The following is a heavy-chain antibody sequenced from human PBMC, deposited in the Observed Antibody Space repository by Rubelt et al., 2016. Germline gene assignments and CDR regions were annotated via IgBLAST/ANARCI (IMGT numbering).Heavy chain of an antibody. V-gene: IGHV1-2*06. J-gene: IGHJ6*02. D-gene: IGHD1-14*01. CDR2: INPNSGGT. CDR3: AREGPPNHGMDV. Sequence: MHWVRQAPGQGLEWMGRINPNSGGTNYAQKFQGRVTMTRDTSITTVYMELSRLRSDDTAVYYCAREGPPNHGMDVWGQGTTVTVSS.